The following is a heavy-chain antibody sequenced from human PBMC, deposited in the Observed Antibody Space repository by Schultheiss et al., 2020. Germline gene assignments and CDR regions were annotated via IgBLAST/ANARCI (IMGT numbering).Heavy chain of an antibody. CDR2: IYYSGST. V-gene: IGHV4-39*01. CDR1: GGSISSSNW. J-gene: IGHJ5*02. Sequence: SETLSLTCTVSGGSISSSNWWSWVRQPPGKGLEWIGSIYYSGSTYYNPSLKSRVTISVDTSKNQFSLKLSSVTAADTAVYYCARHLGDFWIGYYSPLRDQWFDPWGQGTLVTVSS. CDR3: ARHLGDFWIGYYSPLRDQWFDP. D-gene: IGHD3-3*01.